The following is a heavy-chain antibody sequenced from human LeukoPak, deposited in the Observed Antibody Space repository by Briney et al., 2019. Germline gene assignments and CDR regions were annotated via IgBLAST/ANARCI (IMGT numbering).Heavy chain of an antibody. CDR1: GFTFSSYA. Sequence: GGSLRLSCAASGFTFSSYAMNWVRQAPGKGLEWVSYISSSSTIYYADSVKGRFTNSRGNAENSLYLQMNSLRAEDTAVYYCARVPYYMDVWGKGTTVTVSS. CDR3: ARVPYYMDV. CDR2: ISSSSTI. D-gene: IGHD3-16*01. J-gene: IGHJ6*03. V-gene: IGHV3-48*04.